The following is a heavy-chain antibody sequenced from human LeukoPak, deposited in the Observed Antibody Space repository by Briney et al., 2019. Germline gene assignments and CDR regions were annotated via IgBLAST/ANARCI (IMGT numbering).Heavy chain of an antibody. CDR1: GVSIRSYY. V-gene: IGHV4-59*01. D-gene: IGHD6-13*01. CDR3: ARDSSSNYYYGMDV. J-gene: IGHJ6*02. CDR2: IHYSGST. Sequence: PSETLSLTCTVSGVSIRSYYWSWIRQPPGKGLEWIGYIHYSGSTNYNPSLKSRVTISVDTSKNQFSLKLSSVTAADTAVYYCARDSSSNYYYGMDVWGQGTTVTVSS.